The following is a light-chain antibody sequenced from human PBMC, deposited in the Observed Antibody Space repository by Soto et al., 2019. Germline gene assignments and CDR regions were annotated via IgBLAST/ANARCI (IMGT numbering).Light chain of an antibody. V-gene: IGLV2-23*02. CDR1: SSDVGSYNL. Sequence: QSVLTQPASVSGSPGQSIIISCTGTSSDVGSYNLVSWYQQHPGKAPKLMIYEVSKRPSGVSNRFSGSKSGNTASLTISGLQAEDEADYYCCLYGVSPRVVFGGGTKVTVL. CDR2: EVS. J-gene: IGLJ2*01. CDR3: CLYGVSPRVV.